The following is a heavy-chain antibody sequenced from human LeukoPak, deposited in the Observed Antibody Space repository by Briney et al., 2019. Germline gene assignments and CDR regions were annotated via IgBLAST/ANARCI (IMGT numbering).Heavy chain of an antibody. J-gene: IGHJ5*02. Sequence: GGSLRLSCAASGFTFSNYGMHWVRQAPGKGLEWVAFMSYDGSDTYYADSVKGRFTISRDNAKNSLYLQMNSLRAEDTAVYFCAGGGSFFDPWGQGTLVIVSS. CDR1: GFTFSNYG. CDR3: AGGGSFFDP. CDR2: MSYDGSDT. D-gene: IGHD1-26*01. V-gene: IGHV3-30*12.